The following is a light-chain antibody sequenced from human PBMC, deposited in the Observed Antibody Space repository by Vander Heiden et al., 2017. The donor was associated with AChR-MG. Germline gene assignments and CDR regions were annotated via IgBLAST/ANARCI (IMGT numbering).Light chain of an antibody. CDR1: QSLSTY. V-gene: IGKV3-11*01. CDR3: QQRRSWPRT. Sequence: EIVLTQSPVTLSLSPGARATLTCRASQSLSTYLAWYQQKPGQPPRLLVYGASTRASGVPDRFTGSGSGTDFILTISSLEPEDVAVYYCQQRRSWPRTFGQGS. J-gene: IGKJ1*01. CDR2: GAS.